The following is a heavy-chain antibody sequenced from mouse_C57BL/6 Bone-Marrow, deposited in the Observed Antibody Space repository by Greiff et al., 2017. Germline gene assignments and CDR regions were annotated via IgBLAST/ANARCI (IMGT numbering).Heavy chain of an antibody. CDR3: ARSRELGGGYWYFDV. CDR2: IDPNRGGT. Sequence: QVQLQQPGAELVKPGASVKLSCKASGYTFPSYWMHWVKQRPGRGLEWIGRIDPNRGGTKYNEKFKSKATLTVDKPSSTAYMQLSSLTSEDSAVYYCARSRELGGGYWYFDVWGTGTTVTVSS. V-gene: IGHV1-72*01. J-gene: IGHJ1*03. D-gene: IGHD4-1*01. CDR1: GYTFPSYW.